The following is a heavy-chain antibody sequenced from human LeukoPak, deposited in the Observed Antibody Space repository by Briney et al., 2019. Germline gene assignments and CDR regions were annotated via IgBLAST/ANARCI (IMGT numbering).Heavy chain of an antibody. J-gene: IGHJ6*02. Sequence: GGSLRLSCAASGFTFSSYGMHWVRQAPGKGLEWVAVISYDGSNKYYADSVKGRFTISRDNSKNTLYLQMNSLRAEDTAVYYCAKSSREVPAAPFYYYRMDVWGQGPTVTVSS. D-gene: IGHD2-2*01. CDR3: AKSSREVPAAPFYYYRMDV. V-gene: IGHV3-30*18. CDR1: GFTFSSYG. CDR2: ISYDGSNK.